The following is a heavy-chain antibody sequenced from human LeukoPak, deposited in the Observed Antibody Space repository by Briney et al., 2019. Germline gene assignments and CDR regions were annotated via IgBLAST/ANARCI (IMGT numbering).Heavy chain of an antibody. D-gene: IGHD3-22*01. CDR2: IYYGGST. Sequence: SETLSLTCTVSGGSISSNTYYWDWIRQPPGKGLECIGSIYYGGSTYYNPSLKSRLTISVDTSRNQFSLKLSSVTAADTAVYYCARSYDSSGYYFDYWGQGTLVTVSS. CDR3: ARSYDSSGYYFDY. V-gene: IGHV4-39*01. CDR1: GGSISSNTYY. J-gene: IGHJ4*02.